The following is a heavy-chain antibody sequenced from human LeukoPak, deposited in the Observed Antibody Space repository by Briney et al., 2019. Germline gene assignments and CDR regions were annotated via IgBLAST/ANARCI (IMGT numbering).Heavy chain of an antibody. V-gene: IGHV4-4*07. Sequence: PSETLSLTCAVSGGSVSGYFWVWVRQPAGEGLEWIGRIFNNGGADYNPSLRSRLTLPLDTSKNQISLKLISLTAADTAVYYCARESRHNWGDGYYMDVWGKGTTVTVTS. D-gene: IGHD1-1*01. CDR2: IFNNGGA. CDR3: ARESRHNWGDGYYMDV. CDR1: GGSVSGYF. J-gene: IGHJ6*03.